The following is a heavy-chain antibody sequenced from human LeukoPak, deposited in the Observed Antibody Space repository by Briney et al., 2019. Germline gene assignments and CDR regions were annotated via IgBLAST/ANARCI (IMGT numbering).Heavy chain of an antibody. V-gene: IGHV3-7*03. D-gene: IGHD3-22*01. CDR2: IKQNGSEK. CDR3: ARGHYESSGYYLGY. Sequence: GGSLTLSCAASRLILSNYWMSWVRQAPGKGLEYVANIKQNGSEKYYVDSVKGRFTISRDNAKNSLYLQMNSLRAEDTAVYYCARGHYESSGYYLGYWGQGTLATVSS. CDR1: RLILSNYW. J-gene: IGHJ4*02.